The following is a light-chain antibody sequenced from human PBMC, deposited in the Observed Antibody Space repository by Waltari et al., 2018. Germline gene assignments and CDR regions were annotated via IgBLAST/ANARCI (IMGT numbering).Light chain of an antibody. CDR1: QSVLFSSNNKNY. Sequence: DIVMTQSPDSLAVSLGERATINCKSSQSVLFSSNNKNYLAWYQQQPGKPPKLLIYWASTRESVVPDRFSGSGSGTDFTLTISSLQAEDVAVYYCQQYYSTPPTFGQGTRLEIK. J-gene: IGKJ5*01. V-gene: IGKV4-1*01. CDR3: QQYYSTPPT. CDR2: WAS.